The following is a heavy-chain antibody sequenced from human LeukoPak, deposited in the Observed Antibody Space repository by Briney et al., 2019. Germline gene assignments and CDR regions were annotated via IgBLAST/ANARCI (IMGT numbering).Heavy chain of an antibody. J-gene: IGHJ6*02. V-gene: IGHV3-21*01. Sequence: TGGSLRLSCAASGFTFSSYSMNWVRQAPGKGLEWVSSISSSSSYIYYVDSVKGRFTISRDNAKNSLYLQMNSLRAEDTAVYYCARVLAGYYYYGMDVWGQGTTVTVSS. CDR3: ARVLAGYYYYGMDV. CDR1: GFTFSSYS. CDR2: ISSSSSYI.